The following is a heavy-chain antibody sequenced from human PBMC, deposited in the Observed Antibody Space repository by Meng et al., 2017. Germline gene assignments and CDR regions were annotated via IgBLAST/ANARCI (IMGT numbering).Heavy chain of an antibody. D-gene: IGHD2-15*01. CDR3: VRQTYCSGGSCFSTYFDP. Sequence: QVQLQESGPGLVKPSQTLSLTCTVFGGSISSGDYYWSWIRQPPGKGLEWIGYIYYSGSTYYNPSLKSRVTISLDTSKNQFSLKLTPVTAADTAVYYCVRQTYCSGGSCFSTYFDPWGQGTLVTVSS. V-gene: IGHV4-30-4*01. J-gene: IGHJ5*02. CDR1: GGSISSGDYY. CDR2: IYYSGST.